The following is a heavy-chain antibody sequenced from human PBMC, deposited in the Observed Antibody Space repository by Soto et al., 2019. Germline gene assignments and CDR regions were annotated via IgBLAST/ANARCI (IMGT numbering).Heavy chain of an antibody. Sequence: SVKVSCKASGGTFSSYAISWVRQAPGQGLEWMGGIIPIFGTANYAQKFQGRVTITADESTSTAYMELSSLRSEDTAVYYCAREAQWEPDAFDIWGQGTMVTVSS. V-gene: IGHV1-69*13. CDR3: AREAQWEPDAFDI. CDR2: IIPIFGTA. CDR1: GGTFSSYA. D-gene: IGHD1-26*01. J-gene: IGHJ3*02.